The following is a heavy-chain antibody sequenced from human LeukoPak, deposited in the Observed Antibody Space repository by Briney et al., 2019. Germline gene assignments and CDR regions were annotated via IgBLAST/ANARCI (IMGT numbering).Heavy chain of an antibody. J-gene: IGHJ4*02. CDR2: ILASGSPT. Sequence: GGSLRLSCAASGFNFNSYTMNWVRQAPGKGLQWVANILASGSPTYYADSVKGRFIISRDNSKNTVYLQMNTLRVEDTAIYYCAKDLRPDGVDNFDHWGQGILVTVSS. V-gene: IGHV3-23*01. CDR1: GFNFNSYT. CDR3: AKDLRPDGVDNFDH. D-gene: IGHD2-8*01.